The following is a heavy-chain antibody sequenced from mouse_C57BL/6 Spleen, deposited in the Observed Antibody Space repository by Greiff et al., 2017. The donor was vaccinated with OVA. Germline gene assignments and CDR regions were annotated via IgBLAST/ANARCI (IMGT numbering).Heavy chain of an antibody. CDR3: ANYGFDY. D-gene: IGHD1-1*02. Sequence: VKLQESGPELVKPGASVKISCKASGYAFSSSWMNWVKQRPGKGLEWIGRIYPGDGDTNYNGKFKGKATLTADKSSSTAYMQLSSLTSEDSAVYFCANYGFDYWGQGTTLTVSS. V-gene: IGHV1-82*01. CDR2: IYPGDGDT. J-gene: IGHJ2*01. CDR1: GYAFSSSW.